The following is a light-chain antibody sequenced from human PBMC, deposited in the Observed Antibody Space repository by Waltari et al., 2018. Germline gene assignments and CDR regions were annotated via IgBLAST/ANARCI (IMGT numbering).Light chain of an antibody. V-gene: IGKV1-5*03. CDR1: HTISTW. CDR3: QQYNAYPYS. CDR2: KVS. Sequence: DIQMTQSPSTLSASVGDTVTITCRASHTISTWLAWYQQKPGRAPKVLIYKVSDLESGVPSRFSGSGSGTEFALTISSLQPDDFASYYCQQYNAYPYSFGQGTKLEIK. J-gene: IGKJ2*01.